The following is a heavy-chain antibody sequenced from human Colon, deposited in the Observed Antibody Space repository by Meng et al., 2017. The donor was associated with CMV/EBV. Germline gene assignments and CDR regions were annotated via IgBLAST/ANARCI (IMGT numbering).Heavy chain of an antibody. CDR2: ISYSGST. V-gene: IGHV4-30-4*01. Sequence: QVQLQEPGPGLVKPSXXXXXXRXVSGDSFNSPDYYWSWIRQPPEKGLEWIGYISYSGSTYYNPSLKSRVSISGDTSNKQFSLKLTSVTAADTAVYYCARSPYSGSALPFFDYWGQGSLVTVSS. CDR3: ARSPYSGSALPFFDY. CDR1: GDSFNSPDYY. J-gene: IGHJ4*02. D-gene: IGHD1-26*01.